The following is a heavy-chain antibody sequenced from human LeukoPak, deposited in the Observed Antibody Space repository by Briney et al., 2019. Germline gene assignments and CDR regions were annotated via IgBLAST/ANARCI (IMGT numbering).Heavy chain of an antibody. Sequence: SETLSLTCTVSGGSISSSSYFWGWIRQPPGKGLEWIGSIYYSGSTYYNPSLKGRVTISVDMSKNQFSMKLSSVTAADTAVYYCASALWFGELELDPWGQGTLVTVSS. J-gene: IGHJ5*02. CDR2: IYYSGST. CDR1: GGSISSSSYF. D-gene: IGHD3-10*01. V-gene: IGHV4-39*01. CDR3: ASALWFGELELDP.